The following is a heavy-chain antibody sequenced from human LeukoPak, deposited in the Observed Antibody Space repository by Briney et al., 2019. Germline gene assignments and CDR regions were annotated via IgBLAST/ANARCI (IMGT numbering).Heavy chain of an antibody. Sequence: GASVKVSCKASGYTFTGYYMHWVRQAPGQGLEWMGWINPNSGGTNYAQKFQGRVTMTRDTSISTAYMELSRLRSDDTAVYYCARIETTPELPFDYWGQGTLVTVSS. D-gene: IGHD1-26*01. CDR1: GYTFTGYY. J-gene: IGHJ4*02. CDR3: ARIETTPELPFDY. V-gene: IGHV1-2*02. CDR2: INPNSGGT.